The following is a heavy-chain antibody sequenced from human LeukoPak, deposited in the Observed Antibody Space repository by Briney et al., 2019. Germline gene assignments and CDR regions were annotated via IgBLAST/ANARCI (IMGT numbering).Heavy chain of an antibody. D-gene: IGHD3-10*01. Sequence: SETLSLTCAVYGGSFSGYYWSWIRQPPGKGLEWIGEINHSGSTNYNPSLKSRVTISVDTSKNQFSLKLSSVTAADTAVYYCARDRYYYGSGSYPYMDVWGKGTTVTISS. CDR2: INHSGST. J-gene: IGHJ6*03. V-gene: IGHV4-34*01. CDR1: GGSFSGYY. CDR3: ARDRYYYGSGSYPYMDV.